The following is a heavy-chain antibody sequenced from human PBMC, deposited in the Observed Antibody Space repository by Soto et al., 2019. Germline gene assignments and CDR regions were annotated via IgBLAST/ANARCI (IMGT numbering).Heavy chain of an antibody. J-gene: IGHJ6*02. CDR3: AKELVSITTVGIGDYVEGYYYYYYGIDV. V-gene: IGHV3-23*01. CDR1: GFTFSSYA. CDR2: ISGSGGST. Sequence: GGSLRLSCAASGFTFSSYAMSWVRQAPEKEMEWVSAISGSGGSTYYADYVKGRFTISRDNSKNTLYLQMNSLIAEDTAVYYCAKELVSITTVGIGDYVEGYYYYYYGIDVWGQGTTVTVSS. D-gene: IGHD4-17*01.